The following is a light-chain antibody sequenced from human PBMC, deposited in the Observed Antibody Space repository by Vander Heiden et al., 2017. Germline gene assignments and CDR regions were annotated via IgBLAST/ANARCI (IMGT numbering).Light chain of an antibody. CDR2: WGS. CDR1: QSLLHSNGYNY. J-gene: IGKJ2*01. Sequence: DIVMTQSPLSLPVPPGEPASISCRSSQSLLHSNGYNYFHWYLQKPGQSPQLLIYWGSNRACGVPDRFSGSGSGTDFTLQISRVEAEDVGVYYCKQALQTPYTFGQGTKLEIK. CDR3: KQALQTPYT. V-gene: IGKV2-28*01.